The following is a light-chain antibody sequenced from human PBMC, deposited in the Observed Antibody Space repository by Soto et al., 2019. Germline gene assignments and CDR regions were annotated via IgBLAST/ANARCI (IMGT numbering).Light chain of an antibody. Sequence: QSVLTQPPSLSGTPGQRVTISCSGSNSNIGRYSVNWYQHFPGTAPKILIYSDDERPSGVPDRFNGAKSGTSASLAISGVEFEDEDEYDCAAGDDNLNGILVGGGAKLTDL. V-gene: IGLV1-44*01. CDR1: NSNIGRYS. J-gene: IGLJ2*01. CDR3: AAGDDNLNGIL. CDR2: SDD.